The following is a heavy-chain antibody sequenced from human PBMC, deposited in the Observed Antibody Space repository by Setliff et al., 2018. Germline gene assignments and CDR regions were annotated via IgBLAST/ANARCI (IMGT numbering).Heavy chain of an antibody. V-gene: IGHV4-59*01. CDR3: ARELGLRAPFDF. D-gene: IGHD4-17*01. Sequence: SETLSLTCTVSGDSISGYFWSWVRQPPGKGLEWIGYIYSSGRTNYNPSLKSRVSLSLDTSKNQFSLDLSSVTPADTAVYYCARELGLRAPFDFWGQGILVTVS. CDR2: IYSSGRT. J-gene: IGHJ4*02. CDR1: GDSISGYF.